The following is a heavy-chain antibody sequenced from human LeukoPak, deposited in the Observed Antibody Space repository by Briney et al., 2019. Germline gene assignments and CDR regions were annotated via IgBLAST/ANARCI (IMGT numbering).Heavy chain of an antibody. CDR1: GVSISSALYH. D-gene: IGHD3/OR15-3a*01. J-gene: IGHJ5*02. Sequence: SETLSLTCTGSGVSISSALYHWGWIRQPPGKNLEWLGSVYYTGSTHNNPSLKSRVTISVDTSKNQFSLNLSSVTAADTAVYYCARQEIGLRSFDPWGQGTLVTVSS. CDR3: ARQEIGLRSFDP. CDR2: VYYTGST. V-gene: IGHV4-39*01.